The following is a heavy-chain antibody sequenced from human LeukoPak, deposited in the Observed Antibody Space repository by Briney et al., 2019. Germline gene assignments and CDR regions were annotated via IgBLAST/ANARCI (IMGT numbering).Heavy chain of an antibody. CDR3: AHLGYDILTGYYN. CDR1: GXTFXSXX. Sequence: GGSLRLSCAASGXTFXSXXXXXXXXXPXXXXXWXSGXXRXGGXTYXXASVTGRLTVSRANSKNMLYLQMNSLRAEDTAVYXXAHLGYDILTGYYNWGQGTLVFVSS. CDR2: XXRXGGXT. V-gene: IGHV3-23*01. D-gene: IGHD3-9*01. J-gene: IGHJ4*02.